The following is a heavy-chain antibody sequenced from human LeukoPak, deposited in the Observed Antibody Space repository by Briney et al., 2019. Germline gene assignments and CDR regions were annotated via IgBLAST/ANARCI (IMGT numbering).Heavy chain of an antibody. CDR1: GGTFSSYA. CDR2: IIPIFGTA. CDR3: ARVSGSYYVDAFDI. D-gene: IGHD1-26*01. Sequence: SVKVSCKASGGTFSSYAISWVRQAPGQGLEWMGRIIPIFGTANYAQKSQGRVTITTDESTSTAYMELSSLRSEDTAVYYCARVSGSYYVDAFDIWGQGTMVTVSS. J-gene: IGHJ3*02. V-gene: IGHV1-69*05.